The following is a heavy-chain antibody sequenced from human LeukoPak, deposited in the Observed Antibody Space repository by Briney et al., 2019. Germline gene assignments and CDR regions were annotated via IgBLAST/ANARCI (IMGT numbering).Heavy chain of an antibody. J-gene: IGHJ4*02. D-gene: IGHD3-22*01. Sequence: SVTLSLTCTVSGCTISSSSYYWGRIRQPPGQGLEWIVSIYYSGSTYYNPSLKSRVTISVDKSKNQFSLKLSSVTAADTAVYYCASRAYYYDSSGYGRFDYWGQGTMVTVSS. CDR2: IYYSGST. CDR1: GCTISSSSYY. CDR3: ASRAYYYDSSGYGRFDY. V-gene: IGHV4-39*01.